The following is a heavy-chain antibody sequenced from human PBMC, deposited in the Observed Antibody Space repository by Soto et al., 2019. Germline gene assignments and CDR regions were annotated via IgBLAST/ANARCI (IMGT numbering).Heavy chain of an antibody. CDR1: GFTFSDYY. CDR3: ARVSVLRFLEWLGEYYFDY. V-gene: IGHV3-11*01. Sequence: QVQLVESGGGLVKPGGSLRLSCAASGFTFSDYYMSWIRKAPGKGLEWVSYISSSGSTIYYADSVKGRFTISRDNAKNSLYLQMNSLRAEDTAVYYCARVSVLRFLEWLGEYYFDYWGQGTLVTVSS. CDR2: ISSSGSTI. J-gene: IGHJ4*02. D-gene: IGHD3-3*01.